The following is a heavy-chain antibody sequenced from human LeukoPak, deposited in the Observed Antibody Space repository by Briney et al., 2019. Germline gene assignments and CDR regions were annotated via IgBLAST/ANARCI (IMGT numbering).Heavy chain of an antibody. CDR3: ATSSIAARSAFDI. CDR2: IRYDGSNK. CDR1: GFTFSSYV. D-gene: IGHD6-6*01. Sequence: GGSLRLSCAASGFTFSSYVMHWVRQAPGKGLEWVAFIRYDGSNKYYADSVKGRFTISRDNSKNTLYLQMNSLRAEDTAVYYCATSSIAARSAFDIWGQGTMVTVSS. V-gene: IGHV3-30*02. J-gene: IGHJ3*02.